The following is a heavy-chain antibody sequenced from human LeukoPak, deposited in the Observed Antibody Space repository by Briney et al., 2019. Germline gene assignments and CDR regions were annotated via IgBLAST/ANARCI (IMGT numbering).Heavy chain of an antibody. V-gene: IGHV3-9*01. D-gene: IGHD6-13*01. CDR2: ISWNSGSI. J-gene: IGHJ4*02. CDR3: AKEKGIEYYFDY. Sequence: GGSLRLSCAASGFTFDDYAMPWVRQAPGKGLEWVSGISWNSGSIGYADSVKGRFTISGDNAKNSLYLQMNSLRAEDTALYYCAKEKGIEYYFDYWGQGTLVTVSS. CDR1: GFTFDDYA.